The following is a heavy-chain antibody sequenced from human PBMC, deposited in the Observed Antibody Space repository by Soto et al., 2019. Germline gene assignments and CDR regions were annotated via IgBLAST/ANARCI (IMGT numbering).Heavy chain of an antibody. CDR2: ISDDGSNK. V-gene: IGHV3-30*18. J-gene: IGHJ6*02. CDR1: GFTFSSYG. D-gene: IGHD3-10*01. Sequence: QVQLVESGGCVVQSGRSLRLSCAASGFTFSSYGIQWVRQAPGKGLEWVALISDDGSNKYYADSVKGRFTTSRDNSKNTLYLQMNSLRPEDTAVYYCAKERYGQLWLEDYGLDVWGQGTTVTVSS. CDR3: AKERYGQLWLEDYGLDV.